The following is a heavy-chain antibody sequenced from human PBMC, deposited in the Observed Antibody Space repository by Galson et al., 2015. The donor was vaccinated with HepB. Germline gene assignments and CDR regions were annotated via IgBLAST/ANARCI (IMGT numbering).Heavy chain of an antibody. Sequence: SVKVSCKASGGTFSSYAISWVRQAPGQGLEWMGRIIPILGIANYAQKFQGRVTITADKSTSTAYMELSSLRSEDTAVYYCARGYSTKHNLMGFDPWGQGTLVTVSS. D-gene: IGHD2-2*01. V-gene: IGHV1-69*04. CDR2: IIPILGIA. CDR3: ARGYSTKHNLMGFDP. J-gene: IGHJ5*02. CDR1: GGTFSSYA.